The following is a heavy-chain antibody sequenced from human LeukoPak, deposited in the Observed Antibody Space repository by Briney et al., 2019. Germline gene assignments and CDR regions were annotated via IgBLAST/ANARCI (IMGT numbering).Heavy chain of an antibody. CDR2: IYHDDSDT. V-gene: IGHV5-51*01. Sequence: ESPQISCKGSGYSFTSYWIGWVRHMPREGLEGMGIIYHDDSDTSYSPSFQSQVTISADKSISTAYLQWSSLTASDTAMYYCARHGPMVRGVISWFDPWGQGTLVTVSS. D-gene: IGHD3-10*01. CDR1: GYSFTSYW. J-gene: IGHJ5*02. CDR3: ARHGPMVRGVISWFDP.